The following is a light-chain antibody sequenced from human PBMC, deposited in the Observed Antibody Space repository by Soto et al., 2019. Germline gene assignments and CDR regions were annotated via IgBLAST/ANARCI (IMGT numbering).Light chain of an antibody. CDR1: QSVSSN. CDR3: QQYNNWPPYT. J-gene: IGKJ2*01. Sequence: EIVMTQSPATLSVSPGERATLFCRASQSVSSNLAWYQQKPGQAPRLLIYGASTRATGIPARFSGSGSGTEFTRTISSLQSEDFAVYYCQQYNNWPPYTFGQGTKLEIK. CDR2: GAS. V-gene: IGKV3-15*01.